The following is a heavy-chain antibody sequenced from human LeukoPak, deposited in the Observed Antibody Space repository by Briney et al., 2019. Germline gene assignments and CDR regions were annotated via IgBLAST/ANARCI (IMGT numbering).Heavy chain of an antibody. CDR1: GGTFSSYA. J-gene: IGHJ4*02. Sequence: GASVKVSCKASGGTFSSYAISWVRQAPGQGLEWMGRIIPILGIANYAQKFQGRVTITADKSTSTAYMELSSLRSEDTAVYYCARGLTLRYFDWLFPPYDYWGQGTLVTVSS. CDR3: ARGLTLRYFDWLFPPYDY. CDR2: IIPILGIA. D-gene: IGHD3-9*01. V-gene: IGHV1-69*04.